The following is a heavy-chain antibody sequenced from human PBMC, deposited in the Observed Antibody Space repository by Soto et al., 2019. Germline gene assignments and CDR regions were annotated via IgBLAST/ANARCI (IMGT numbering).Heavy chain of an antibody. V-gene: IGHV3-30-3*01. J-gene: IGHJ4*02. CDR1: GFTFSSYA. Sequence: QVQLVESGGGVVQPGRSLRLSCAASGFTFSSYAMHWVRQAPDKGLEWVAVISYDGSNKYYADSVKGRFTISRDNSKNTLDLQMNSLRAEDTAVYYCARDHLAIVVVTAIPYYWGQGTLVTVSS. CDR3: ARDHLAIVVVTAIPYY. CDR2: ISYDGSNK. D-gene: IGHD2-21*02.